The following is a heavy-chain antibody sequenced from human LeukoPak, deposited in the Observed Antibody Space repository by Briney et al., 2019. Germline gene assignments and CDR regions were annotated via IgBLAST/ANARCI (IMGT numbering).Heavy chain of an antibody. Sequence: SETLSLTCAVYGGSFSGYYWSWIRQPPGKGLEWIGEINHSGSTNYNPSLKSRVTISVDTSKNQFSLKLSSVTAADTAVYYCARGGGDYRAGPYCFDYWGQGTLVTVSS. D-gene: IGHD4-17*01. J-gene: IGHJ4*02. CDR2: INHSGST. CDR1: GGSFSGYY. CDR3: ARGGGDYRAGPYCFDY. V-gene: IGHV4-34*01.